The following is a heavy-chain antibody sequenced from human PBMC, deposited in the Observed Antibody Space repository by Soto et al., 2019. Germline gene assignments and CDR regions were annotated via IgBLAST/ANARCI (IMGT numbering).Heavy chain of an antibody. CDR3: VKDSSVLRHYFDY. CDR1: GFTFSGYG. J-gene: IGHJ4*02. CDR2: ISYDGLAK. Sequence: QVQLVESGGGVVQPGGSLRLSCAASGFTFSGYGMHWVRQAPGEGLEWVAVISYDGLAKYYADSVRGRFTISRDKSKNTVHLQRNSLRPDDTAVYYCVKDSSVLRHYFDYWGLGTLVTVSS. V-gene: IGHV3-30*18. D-gene: IGHD6-6*01.